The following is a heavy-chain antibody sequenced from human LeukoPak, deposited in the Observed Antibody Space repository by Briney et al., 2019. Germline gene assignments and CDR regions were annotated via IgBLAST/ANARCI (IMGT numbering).Heavy chain of an antibody. Sequence: GGSLRLSCAASGFTFSSYSMNWVRQAPGEGLEWVSSISSSSSYIYYADSVKGRFTISRDNAKNSLYLQMNSLRAEDTAVYYCAREPLIYDILTGYYLGYYFDYWGQGTLVTVSS. CDR3: AREPLIYDILTGYYLGYYFDY. D-gene: IGHD3-9*01. V-gene: IGHV3-21*01. CDR1: GFTFSSYS. CDR2: ISSSSSYI. J-gene: IGHJ4*02.